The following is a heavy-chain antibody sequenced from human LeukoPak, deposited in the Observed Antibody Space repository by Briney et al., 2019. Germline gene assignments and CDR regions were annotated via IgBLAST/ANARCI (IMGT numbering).Heavy chain of an antibody. CDR2: ISGSGGST. V-gene: IGHV3-23*01. CDR1: GFTFSSNA. CDR3: AKDYVRFGDYYFDY. Sequence: GGSLRLSCAASGFTFSSNAMSWVRQAPGKGLEWVSAISGSGGSTYYADSVKGRFTISRDNSKNTLYLQMNSLRAEDTAVYYCAKDYVRFGDYYFDYWGQGTLVTVSS. D-gene: IGHD3-10*01. J-gene: IGHJ4*02.